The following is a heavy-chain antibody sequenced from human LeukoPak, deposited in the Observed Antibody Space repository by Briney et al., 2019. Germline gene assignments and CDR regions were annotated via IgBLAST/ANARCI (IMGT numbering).Heavy chain of an antibody. CDR2: ISAYNGNT. CDR3: ARDLRYSSGLYYFDY. V-gene: IGHV1-18*01. D-gene: IGHD6-19*01. Sequence: RASVTVSCKASGYTFTSYGISWVRQAPGQGLEWMGWISAYNGNTNYAQKLQGRVTMTTDTSMSTAYMELRSLRSDDTAVYYCARDLRYSSGLYYFDYWGQGTLVTVSS. CDR1: GYTFTSYG. J-gene: IGHJ4*02.